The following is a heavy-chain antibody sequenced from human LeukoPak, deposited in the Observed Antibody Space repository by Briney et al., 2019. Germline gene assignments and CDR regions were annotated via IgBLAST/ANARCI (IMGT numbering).Heavy chain of an antibody. CDR2: ITKSGDQT. CDR1: GFTVSNNY. D-gene: IGHD6-13*01. Sequence: GGSLRLSCAASGFTVSNNYMSWVRQAPGKGLEWVSTITKSGDQTHYADSVRGLFTISRDIFKNTLYLQMNSLRAEDTAIYYCARDNLAAAGDDNFDIWGQGTMVTVSS. V-gene: IGHV3-53*01. CDR3: ARDNLAAAGDDNFDI. J-gene: IGHJ3*02.